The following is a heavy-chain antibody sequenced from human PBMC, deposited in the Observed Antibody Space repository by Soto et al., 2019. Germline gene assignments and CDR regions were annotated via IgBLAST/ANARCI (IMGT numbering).Heavy chain of an antibody. J-gene: IGHJ6*03. V-gene: IGHV4-39*02. CDR1: GGSISSSSYY. CDR3: ARDVGDRGSRTRYYYYYKDV. D-gene: IGHD1-26*01. CDR2: IYYSGST. Sequence: PSETLSLTCTVSGGSISSSSYYWGWIRQPPGKGLEWIGSIYYSGSTYYNPSLKSRVTLSVDTSKNQFSLKVSSVTASDTAVYYCARDVGDRGSRTRYYYYYKDVWGKGTTVTVSS.